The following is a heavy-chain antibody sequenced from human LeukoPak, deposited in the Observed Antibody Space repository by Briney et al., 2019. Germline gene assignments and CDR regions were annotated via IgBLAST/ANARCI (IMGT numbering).Heavy chain of an antibody. V-gene: IGHV4-59*01. CDR2: IYYGGNT. CDR3: ARDNDISRGFYYAMDV. J-gene: IGHJ6*02. CDR1: GDSISTYY. Sequence: PSETLSLTCTVSGDSISTYYWSWVRQPPRKGLEWIGYIYYGGNTNYNPSLKSRVTISVDTSKNQFSLKLSSVTAVDTAVYYCARDNDISRGFYYAMDVWGQGTTVIVSS. D-gene: IGHD3-9*01.